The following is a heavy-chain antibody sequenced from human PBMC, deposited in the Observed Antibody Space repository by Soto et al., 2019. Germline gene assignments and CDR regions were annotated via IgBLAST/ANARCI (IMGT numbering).Heavy chain of an antibody. CDR1: GGSISSGDYY. V-gene: IGHV4-30-4*01. D-gene: IGHD2-15*01. CDR2: IYYSGST. J-gene: IGHJ4*02. CDR3: ARVRYCSGGSCYYFDY. Sequence: KTSETLSLTCTVSGGSISSGDYYWSWIRQPPGKGLEWIGYIYYSGSTYYNPSLKSRVTISVDTSKNQFSLKLSSVTAADTAVYYCARVRYCSGGSCYYFDYWGQGTLVTVSS.